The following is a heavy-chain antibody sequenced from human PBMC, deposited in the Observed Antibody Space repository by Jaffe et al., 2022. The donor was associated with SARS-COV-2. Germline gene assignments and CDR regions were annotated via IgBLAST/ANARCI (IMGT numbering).Heavy chain of an antibody. CDR2: ISSSGSYT. V-gene: IGHV3-21*02. Sequence: EVQLVESGGGLVKPGGSLRLSCAASGFTFSSYSMNWVRQAPGKGLEWVSSISSSGSYTYHADSVKDRFTISRDNAKNSLYLQMNSLRAEDTAVYYCARDQIVPGAIIGYYYGMDVWGHGTTVTVSS. CDR3: ARDQIVPGAIIGYYYGMDV. J-gene: IGHJ6*02. CDR1: GFTFSSYS. D-gene: IGHD2-2*02.